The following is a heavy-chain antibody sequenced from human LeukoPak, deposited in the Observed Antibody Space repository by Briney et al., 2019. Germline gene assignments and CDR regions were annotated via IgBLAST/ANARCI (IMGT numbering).Heavy chain of an antibody. V-gene: IGHV1-24*01. J-gene: IGHJ3*02. Sequence: ASVKVSCKVSGYTFTELSMHWVRQAPGKGLEWMGGFDPEDGETIYAQKFQGRVTMTEDTSTDTAYMELSSLRSEDTAVYYCATGFIRGDYSDYVGYAFDIWGQGTMVTVSS. CDR2: FDPEDGET. D-gene: IGHD4-11*01. CDR1: GYTFTELS. CDR3: ATGFIRGDYSDYVGYAFDI.